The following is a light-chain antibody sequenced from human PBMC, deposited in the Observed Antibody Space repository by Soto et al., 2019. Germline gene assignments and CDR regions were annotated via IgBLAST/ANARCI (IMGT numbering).Light chain of an antibody. CDR3: CSYAGSNTRYV. J-gene: IGLJ1*01. Sequence: QSVRTQPPSASGSPGQSVTISCTGTSSDVGGYNYVSWYQHHPGKAPKVIIYEVSERPSGVPDRFSGSKSGNTASLTVSGLQADDEADYYCCSYAGSNTRYVFGTGTKVTVL. V-gene: IGLV2-8*01. CDR2: EVS. CDR1: SSDVGGYNY.